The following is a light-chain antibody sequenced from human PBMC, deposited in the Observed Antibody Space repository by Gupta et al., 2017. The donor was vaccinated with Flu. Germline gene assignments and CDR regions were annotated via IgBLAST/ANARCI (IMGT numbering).Light chain of an antibody. Sequence: SYELTQPPSVSVSPGQTASITCSGDKLGDKYACWYQQKPGQSPVLVIYQDSKRPSGIPERFSGSNSGNTATLTISGTQAMDEADYYYQAWDSSINWVFGGGTKLTVL. V-gene: IGLV3-1*01. CDR3: QAWDSSINWV. CDR1: KLGDKY. J-gene: IGLJ3*02. CDR2: QDS.